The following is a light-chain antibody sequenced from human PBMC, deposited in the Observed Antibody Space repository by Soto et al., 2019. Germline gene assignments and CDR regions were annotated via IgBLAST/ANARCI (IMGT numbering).Light chain of an antibody. CDR1: SSDVGPYNL. Sequence: QSVLTQPASVSGSPGQSITISCTGTSSDVGPYNLVSWYQHHPDKVPQLIIYETTKRPSGVSNRFSGSKSGNTASLTISGLQAEDEAHYHCSSYTGDYTLMFAGGTKLTVL. J-gene: IGLJ3*02. CDR2: ETT. CDR3: SSYTGDYTLM. V-gene: IGLV2-23*01.